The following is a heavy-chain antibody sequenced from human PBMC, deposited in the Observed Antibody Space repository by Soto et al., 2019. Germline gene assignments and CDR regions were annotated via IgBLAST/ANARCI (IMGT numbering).Heavy chain of an antibody. Sequence: GASVKVSFKASGGTFSSYAISWVRQAPGQGLEWMGGIIPIFGTANYAQKFQGRVTITADESTSTAYMELSSLRSEDTAVYYCARHGARGLWAKGGGYYYYGMDVWGQGTTVTGSS. D-gene: IGHD3-10*01. CDR2: IIPIFGTA. CDR3: ARHGARGLWAKGGGYYYYGMDV. J-gene: IGHJ6*02. V-gene: IGHV1-69*13. CDR1: GGTFSSYA.